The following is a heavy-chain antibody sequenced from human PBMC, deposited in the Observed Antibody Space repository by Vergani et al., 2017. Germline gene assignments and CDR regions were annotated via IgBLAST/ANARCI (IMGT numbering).Heavy chain of an antibody. CDR1: GGSISSGSYY. CDR3: ARYGETYYYDSSGYAFDY. CDR2: IYTSGST. D-gene: IGHD3-22*01. J-gene: IGHJ4*02. Sequence: QVQLLESGPGLVKPSQTLSLTCTVSGGSISSGSYYWSWIRQPAGKGLEWIGRIYTSGSTNCNPSLKSRVTMSVDTSKNQFSLKLSSVTAADTAVYYCARYGETYYYDSSGYAFDYWGQGTLVTVSS. V-gene: IGHV4-61*02.